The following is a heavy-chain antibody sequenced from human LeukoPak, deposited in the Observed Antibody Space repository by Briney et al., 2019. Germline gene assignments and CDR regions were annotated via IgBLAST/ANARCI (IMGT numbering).Heavy chain of an antibody. D-gene: IGHD6-19*01. CDR1: GGSIGGGGYY. CDR3: ARKCSACPFDS. V-gene: IGHV4-31*03. CDR2: IYDSGST. J-gene: IGHJ4*02. Sequence: SETLSLTCTVSGGSIGGGGYYWSWIRQHPGKGLECIGYIYDSGSTYYNPSLKSRITISVDTSKNQLFLKLNSVTAADTAVYYCARKCSACPFDSWGQGTLVTVSS.